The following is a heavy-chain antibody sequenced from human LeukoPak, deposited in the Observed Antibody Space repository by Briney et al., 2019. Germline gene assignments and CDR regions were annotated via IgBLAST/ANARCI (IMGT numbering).Heavy chain of an antibody. V-gene: IGHV4-4*07. CDR2: IYTSGST. CDR1: GGSIGSYY. CDR3: ARVTDSSGYYLFGAFDI. J-gene: IGHJ3*02. Sequence: SESLSLTCTVAGGSIGSYYWSWIRQPAGKGLEWIGLIYTSGSTNYNPSLKSRVTMSIDTSRNQFSLKLNSVTAADTAVYYCARVTDSSGYYLFGAFDIWGQGTMVTVSS. D-gene: IGHD3-22*01.